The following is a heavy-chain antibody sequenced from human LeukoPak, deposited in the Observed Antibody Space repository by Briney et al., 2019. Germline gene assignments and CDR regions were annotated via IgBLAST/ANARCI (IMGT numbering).Heavy chain of an antibody. CDR3: ASSTIAVAGTGGFDH. V-gene: IGHV5-51*01. J-gene: IGHJ4*02. Sequence: GESLKISCKGSGYSFTNYWIGWVRQMPGKGLEWMGITFPADSETRYSPSFQGQVTISADKSISTAYLQWSSLKASDTAMYYCASSTIAVAGTGGFDHWGQGTLVTVSS. CDR1: GYSFTNYW. CDR2: TFPADSET. D-gene: IGHD6-19*01.